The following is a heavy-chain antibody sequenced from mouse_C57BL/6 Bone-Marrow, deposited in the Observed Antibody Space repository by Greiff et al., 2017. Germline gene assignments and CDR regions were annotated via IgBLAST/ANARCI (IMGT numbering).Heavy chain of an antibody. V-gene: IGHV2-2*01. J-gene: IGHJ2*01. CDR1: GFSLTSYG. CDR3: ARKPPRSRMYYFDY. CDR2: IWSGGST. Sequence: QVQLKQSGPGLVQPSQSLSITCTVSGFSLTSYGVHWVRQSPGKGLEWLGVIWSGGSTDYTAAFISRLSISKDNSKSQVFFKMNSLQADDTAIYYCARKPPRSRMYYFDYWGQGTTLTVSS. D-gene: IGHD1-1*01.